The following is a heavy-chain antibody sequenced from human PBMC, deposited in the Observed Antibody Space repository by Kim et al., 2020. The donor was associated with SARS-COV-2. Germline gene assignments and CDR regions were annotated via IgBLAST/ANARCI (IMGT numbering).Heavy chain of an antibody. CDR3: AKQLRLVAFDDY. J-gene: IGHJ4*02. D-gene: IGHD2-8*02. V-gene: IGHV3-30*18. CDR2: ISYDGSNK. Sequence: GGSLRLSCAASGFTFSSYGMHWVRQAPGKGLEWVAVISYDGSNKYYADSVKGRFTISRDNSKNTLYLQMNSLRAEDTAVYYCAKQLRLVAFDDYWGQGTLVTVSS. CDR1: GFTFSSYG.